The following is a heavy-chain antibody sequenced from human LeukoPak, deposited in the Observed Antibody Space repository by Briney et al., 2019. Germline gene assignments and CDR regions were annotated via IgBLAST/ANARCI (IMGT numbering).Heavy chain of an antibody. CDR1: GFTVSYNY. Sequence: KPGGSLRLSCAVSGFTVSYNYMSWVRQAPGKGLEWVSSISGSSIYIYYADSVKGRFTISRDNAKNSLYLQINSLRAEDTAVYYCASKVGATTDFYYYGMDVWGQGTTVTVSS. V-gene: IGHV3-21*01. CDR3: ASKVGATTDFYYYGMDV. CDR2: ISGSSIYI. J-gene: IGHJ6*02. D-gene: IGHD1-26*01.